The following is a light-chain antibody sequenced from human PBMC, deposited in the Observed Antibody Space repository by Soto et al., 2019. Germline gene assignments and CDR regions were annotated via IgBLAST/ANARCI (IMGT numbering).Light chain of an antibody. CDR2: EAS. J-gene: IGLJ1*01. V-gene: IGLV2-14*01. Sequence: QSALTQPASVTGSPGQSITISCTGISGHVGRHTYVSWYQHHPGKAPKLMIYEASNRPSGVSNGFSGSKSGNTASLTIPGLLSEDEADYYCSSYTNATLFVFGGETKVTGL. CDR1: SGHVGRHTY. CDR3: SSYTNATLFV.